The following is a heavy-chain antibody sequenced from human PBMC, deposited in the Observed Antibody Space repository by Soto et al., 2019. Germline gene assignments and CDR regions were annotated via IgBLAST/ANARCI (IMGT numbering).Heavy chain of an antibody. CDR3: ARHGGWHPEHLDY. Sequence: PSETLSLTCTVSGGSISSSSYYWGWIRQPPGKGLEWIGSIYYSGSTYYNPSLKSRVTISVDTSRNQFSLKLSSVTAADTAVYYCARHGGWHPEHLDYWGQGTLVTVS. V-gene: IGHV4-39*01. J-gene: IGHJ4*02. CDR1: GGSISSSSYY. CDR2: IYYSGST. D-gene: IGHD6-19*01.